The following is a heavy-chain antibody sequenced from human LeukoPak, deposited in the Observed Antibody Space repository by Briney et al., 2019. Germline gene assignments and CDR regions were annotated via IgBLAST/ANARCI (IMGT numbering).Heavy chain of an antibody. V-gene: IGHV3-23*01. CDR2: ISGSGDST. CDR3: AKDRPQYYDSSGYYFDYYFDY. Sequence: GGSLRLSCGASDFTFSSYAMSWVRQAPGKGLEWVSAISGSGDSTYYADSVTGRFTISRDNSKNTLDLQMNSLRAEDTAVYYCAKDRPQYYDSSGYYFDYYFDYWGQGTLVTVSS. CDR1: DFTFSSYA. D-gene: IGHD3-22*01. J-gene: IGHJ4*02.